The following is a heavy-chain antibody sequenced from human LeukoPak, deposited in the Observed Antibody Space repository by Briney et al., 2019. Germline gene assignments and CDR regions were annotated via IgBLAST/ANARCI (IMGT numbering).Heavy chain of an antibody. J-gene: IGHJ3*02. Sequence: GGSLRLSCAASGFTFSTYGMHWVRQAPGKGLEWVAVISYDGSNKYYADSVKGRFTISRDNSKNTLYLQMNSLRAEDTAVYYCARDPVTIFGVVGDAFDIWGQGTMVTVSS. CDR1: GFTFSTYG. CDR3: ARDPVTIFGVVGDAFDI. CDR2: ISYDGSNK. V-gene: IGHV3-30*06. D-gene: IGHD3-3*01.